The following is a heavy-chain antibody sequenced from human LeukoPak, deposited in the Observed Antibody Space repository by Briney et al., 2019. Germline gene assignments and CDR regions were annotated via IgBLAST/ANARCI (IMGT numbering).Heavy chain of an antibody. CDR1: GFTFSNYE. V-gene: IGHV3-48*03. CDR3: AELGITMIGGV. CDR2: LTTSGSTK. D-gene: IGHD3-10*02. Sequence: QAGGSLRLSCATSGFTFSNYEMNWVRQAPGKGLEWISYLTTSGSTKYYADSVKGRFTISRDNAKNSLYLQMNSLRAEDTAVYYCAELGITMIGGVWGKGTTVTISS. J-gene: IGHJ6*04.